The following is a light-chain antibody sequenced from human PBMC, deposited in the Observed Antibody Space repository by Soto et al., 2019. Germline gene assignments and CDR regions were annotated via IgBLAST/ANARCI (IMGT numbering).Light chain of an antibody. CDR3: AAWDASLNGPV. CDR1: SSNIGSNT. V-gene: IGLV1-44*01. CDR2: SNN. Sequence: LAQPPSASGTPGQRVTISFSGSSSNIGSNTVNWYQQRPGTAPKLLIYSNNQRPSGVPDRFSGSKSGTSASLAISGLQSEDEADYYCAAWDASLNGPVFGTGTKVTVL. J-gene: IGLJ1*01.